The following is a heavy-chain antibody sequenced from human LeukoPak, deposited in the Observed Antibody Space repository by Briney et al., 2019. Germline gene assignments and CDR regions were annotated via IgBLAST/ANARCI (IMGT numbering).Heavy chain of an antibody. J-gene: IGHJ4*02. CDR1: GFTFSSYW. CDR3: ARVRPGSYFDY. D-gene: IGHD1-26*01. Sequence: GGSLRLSCAASGFTFSSYWMDWVRRAPGKGLVWVSRINSDGSSTTYADSVKGRFTISRDNAKNTLYLQMNSLRAEDTAVYHCARVRPGSYFDYWGQGTLDTVSS. V-gene: IGHV3-74*01. CDR2: INSDGSST.